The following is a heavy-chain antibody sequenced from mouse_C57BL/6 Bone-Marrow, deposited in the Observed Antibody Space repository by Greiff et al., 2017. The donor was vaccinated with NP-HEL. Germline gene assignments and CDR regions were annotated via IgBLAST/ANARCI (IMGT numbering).Heavy chain of an antibody. J-gene: IGHJ4*01. CDR1: GYSFTDYN. CDR2: INPNYGTT. V-gene: IGHV1-39*01. D-gene: IGHD1-1*01. Sequence: EVQLQQSGPELVKPGASVKISCKASGYSFTDYNMNWVKQSNGKSLEWIGVINPNYGTTSYNQKFKGKATLTVDQSSSTAYMQLNSLTSENSAVCYSARWGYGSSYAMGYWGQGTSVTVSS. CDR3: ARWGYGSSYAMGY.